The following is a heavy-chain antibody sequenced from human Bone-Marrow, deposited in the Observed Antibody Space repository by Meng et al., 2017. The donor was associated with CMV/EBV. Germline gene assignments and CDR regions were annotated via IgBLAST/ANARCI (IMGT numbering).Heavy chain of an antibody. Sequence: QTLSLTSAISGDSVSSNSAAWNWIRHSPSRGLEWLGRTYYRSKWYNDYAVSVKSRITINPDTPKNQFSLQLNAVTPEDTAVYYCARGPRGYRYGYWFDPWGQGTLVTVSS. CDR2: TYYRSKWYN. J-gene: IGHJ5*02. CDR3: ARGPRGYRYGYWFDP. CDR1: GDSVSSNSAA. V-gene: IGHV6-1*01. D-gene: IGHD5-18*01.